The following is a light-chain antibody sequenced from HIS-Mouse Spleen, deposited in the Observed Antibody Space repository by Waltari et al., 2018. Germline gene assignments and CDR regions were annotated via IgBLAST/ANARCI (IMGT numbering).Light chain of an antibody. CDR1: SSDAGSHNL. Sequence: QSALTQPASVSGSPGQSITISCTGTSSDAGSHNLVSWYQQHPGQAPKLMIYEGSKRPSGVSNRFSGSKSGNTASLTISGLQAEDEADYYCCSYAGSSTFEVFGGGTKLTVL. CDR2: EGS. V-gene: IGLV2-23*03. CDR3: CSYAGSSTFEV. J-gene: IGLJ2*01.